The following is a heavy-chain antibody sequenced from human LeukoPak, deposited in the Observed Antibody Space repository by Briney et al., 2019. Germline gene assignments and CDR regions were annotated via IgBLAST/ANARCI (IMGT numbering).Heavy chain of an antibody. CDR1: GGTFSSYA. V-gene: IGHV1-69*05. J-gene: IGHJ4*02. Sequence: SVKVSCKASGGTFSSYAISWVRQAPGQGLECMGGIIPIFGTANYAQKFQGRVTITTDESTSTAYMELSSLRSEDTAVYYCARDLGAAAAGTNYWGQGTLVTVSS. CDR2: IIPIFGTA. CDR3: ARDLGAAAAGTNY. D-gene: IGHD6-13*01.